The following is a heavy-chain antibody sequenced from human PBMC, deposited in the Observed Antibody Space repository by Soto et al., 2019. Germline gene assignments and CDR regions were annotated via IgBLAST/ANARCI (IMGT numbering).Heavy chain of an antibody. Sequence: PSETLSLTCTVSGDSISSSSYYWGWIRQPPGKGLEWIGTMHYSGSTYHNPSLKSRVTMSVDTSTNQFSLKLSSVTAADTAVYYCARQRRSDNWNPPNYFDPRGQGTLVTVAS. V-gene: IGHV4-39*01. CDR2: MHYSGST. D-gene: IGHD1-1*01. CDR3: ARQRRSDNWNPPNYFDP. CDR1: GDSISSSSYY. J-gene: IGHJ5*02.